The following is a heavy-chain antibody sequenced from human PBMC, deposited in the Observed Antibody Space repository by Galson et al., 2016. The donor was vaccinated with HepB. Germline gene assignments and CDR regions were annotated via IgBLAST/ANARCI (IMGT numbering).Heavy chain of an antibody. CDR3: ATGWYIDS. Sequence: SLRLSCAASGVTFSSYWMNWVRQAPGKGLEWVAIIKRDGSETYYVDSVKGRFTISRDNAKNSLYLQMNSLRAEDTALYYCATGWYIDSWGQGTLVTVSS. CDR1: GVTFSSYW. V-gene: IGHV3-7*03. D-gene: IGHD6-19*01. J-gene: IGHJ4*02. CDR2: IKRDGSET.